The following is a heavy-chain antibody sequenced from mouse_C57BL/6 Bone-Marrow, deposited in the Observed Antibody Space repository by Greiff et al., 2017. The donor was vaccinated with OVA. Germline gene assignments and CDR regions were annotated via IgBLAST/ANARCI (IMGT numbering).Heavy chain of an antibody. D-gene: IGHD1-1*01. Sequence: QVHVKQSGTELVKPGASVKLSCKASGYTFTSYWMHWVKQRPGQGLEWIGNINPSNGGTNYNEKFKSKATLTVDKSSSTTYMQLSILTSEDSAVYYCARVEGLLRVAYWGQGILVTV. CDR3: ARVEGLLRVAY. CDR2: INPSNGGT. CDR1: GYTFTSYW. J-gene: IGHJ3*01. V-gene: IGHV1-53*01.